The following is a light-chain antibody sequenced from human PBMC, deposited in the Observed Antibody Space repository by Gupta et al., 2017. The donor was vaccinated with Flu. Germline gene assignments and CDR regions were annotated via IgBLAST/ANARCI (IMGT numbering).Light chain of an antibody. CDR3: QQYYATTLT. CDR2: GAS. Sequence: TCKSSQSIIYSPNDKNFLAWYQQKLGQPPRLLIHGASTRESGVPARFSGSGSGTDFTLTISSLQAEDAAVYYCQQYYATTLTFGGGTKVESK. CDR1: QSIIYSPNDKNF. V-gene: IGKV4-1*01. J-gene: IGKJ4*01.